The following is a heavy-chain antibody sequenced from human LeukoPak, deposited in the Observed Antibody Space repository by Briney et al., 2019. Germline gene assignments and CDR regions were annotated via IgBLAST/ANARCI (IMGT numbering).Heavy chain of an antibody. J-gene: IGHJ6*03. CDR3: ARAHIVTTNGDNVYYYMDL. CDR1: GGTFTFGIAG. D-gene: IGHD5-12*01. Sequence: SVKISCKASGGTFTFGIAGVTWVRQASGQRLEWLGGIIPLFDSPHYAPNFQGRLTITADRFSGVAYMDLSRLSFEDTAVYYCARAHIVTTNGDNVYYYMDLWGTGTTVTVSS. CDR2: IIPLFDSP. V-gene: IGHV1-69*06.